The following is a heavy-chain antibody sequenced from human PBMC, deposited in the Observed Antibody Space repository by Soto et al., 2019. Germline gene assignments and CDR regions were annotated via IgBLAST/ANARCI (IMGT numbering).Heavy chain of an antibody. CDR3: AKDAAYYDILTGSV. CDR2: ISGSGGNT. Sequence: GGSLRLSCAASGFTFSSYAMSWVRQAPGKGLEWVSAISGSGGNTYYADSVKGRFTISRDNSKNTLYLQMNSLRAEDTAVYYCAKDAAYYDILTGSVWGQGTLVTVSS. D-gene: IGHD3-9*01. J-gene: IGHJ4*02. CDR1: GFTFSSYA. V-gene: IGHV3-23*01.